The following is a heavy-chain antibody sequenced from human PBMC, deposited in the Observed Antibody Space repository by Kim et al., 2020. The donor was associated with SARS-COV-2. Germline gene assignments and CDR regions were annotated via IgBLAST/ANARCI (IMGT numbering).Heavy chain of an antibody. D-gene: IGHD4-17*01. J-gene: IGHJ5*02. CDR3: ARDPGTSYGVFDP. Sequence: YAQKFQGRVTMTRETSTSTVYMELSSLGSEDTAVYYCARDPGTSYGVFDPWGQGTLVTVSS. V-gene: IGHV1-46*01.